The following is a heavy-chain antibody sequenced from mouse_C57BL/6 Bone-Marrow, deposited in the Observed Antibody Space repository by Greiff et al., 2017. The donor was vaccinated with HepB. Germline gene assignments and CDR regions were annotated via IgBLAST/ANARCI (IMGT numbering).Heavy chain of an antibody. CDR3: AREGGEYDEGDWYFDV. D-gene: IGHD2-4*01. J-gene: IGHJ1*03. Sequence: QVQLQQSGAELVKPGVSVKLSCKASGYTFTSYWMQWVKQRPGQGLEWIGVIVPSDSYTNYNQKFKGKATLTVDTSSSTAYRQLSSLTSEDSAVYYCAREGGEYDEGDWYFDVWGTGTTVTVSS. V-gene: IGHV1-50*01. CDR1: GYTFTSYW. CDR2: IVPSDSYT.